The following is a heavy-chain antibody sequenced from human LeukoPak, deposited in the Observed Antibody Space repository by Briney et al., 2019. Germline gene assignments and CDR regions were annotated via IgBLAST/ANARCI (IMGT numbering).Heavy chain of an antibody. V-gene: IGHV1-2*02. J-gene: IGHJ4*02. CDR2: INPNSGGT. Sequence: ASVKVSCKASGYTFTGYYMHWVRQAPGQGLEWMGWINPNSGGTNYAQKFQGRVTMTRDTSISTAYMELSRLRSDDTAVYYCARVMGYSGSSYYFDYWGQGTLVTVSS. D-gene: IGHD1-26*01. CDR3: ARVMGYSGSSYYFDY. CDR1: GYTFTGYY.